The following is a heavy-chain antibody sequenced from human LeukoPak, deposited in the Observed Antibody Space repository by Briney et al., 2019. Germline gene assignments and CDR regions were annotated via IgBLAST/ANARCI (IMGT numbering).Heavy chain of an antibody. V-gene: IGHV3-7*01. CDR2: IKQDGSDK. Sequence: GGSLRLSCAASGFTFSTDWMSWVRQAPGKGLGWVANIKQDGSDKFYVDSVKVRFTISRDNTKNSLHLQMNSLRADDTAVYYCVRTPQYNFCRGSYMSXWYFDSXXXGTLVTV. CDR1: GFTFSTDW. J-gene: IGHJ4*02. CDR3: VRTPQYNFCRGSYMSXWYFDS. D-gene: IGHD3-3*01.